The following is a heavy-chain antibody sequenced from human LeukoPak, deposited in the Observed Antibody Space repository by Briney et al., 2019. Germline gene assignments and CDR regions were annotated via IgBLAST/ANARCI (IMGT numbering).Heavy chain of an antibody. D-gene: IGHD2-15*01. CDR2: IKQDGSEK. J-gene: IGHJ1*01. V-gene: IGHV3-7*01. Sequence: GGSLRLSCAASGFTFSSYWMSWVRQAPGKGLEWVANIKQDGSEKYYVDSVKGRFTISRDNAKNSLYLQMNSLRAEDTAVYYCARVLRVVVVAAYAEYFQHWGQGTLVTVSS. CDR3: ARVLRVVVVAAYAEYFQH. CDR1: GFTFSSYW.